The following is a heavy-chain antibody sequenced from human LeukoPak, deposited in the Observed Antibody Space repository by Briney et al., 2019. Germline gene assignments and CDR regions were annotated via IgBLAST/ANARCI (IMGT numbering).Heavy chain of an antibody. CDR1: GFTVSSNY. V-gene: IGHV3-53*01. Sequence: GGSLRLSCAASGFTVSSNYMSWVRQAPGKGLEWVSVIYSGGSTYYADSVKGRFTISRDNSKNALYLKMNSLRAEDTAVYYCARDYDFWSGYYSPTRGYFGYWGQGTLVTVSS. CDR2: IYSGGST. J-gene: IGHJ4*02. CDR3: ARDYDFWSGYYSPTRGYFGY. D-gene: IGHD3-3*01.